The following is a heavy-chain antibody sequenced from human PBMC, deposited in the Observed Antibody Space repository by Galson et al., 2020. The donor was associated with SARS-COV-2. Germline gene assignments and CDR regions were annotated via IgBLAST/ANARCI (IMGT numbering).Heavy chain of an antibody. V-gene: IGHV4-39*07. D-gene: IGHD3-9*01. J-gene: IGHJ4*02. CDR1: GGSISSRSYY. Sequence: SETLSLTCTVSGGSISSRSYYWGWIRQSPGKGLEWIGSIHYRGSTYYNPSLKSRVTISVDTSKNQFSLKLTSVTAADTAVYYCARVGILRYFDWYIDYWGQGTLVTVSS. CDR3: ARVGILRYFDWYIDY. CDR2: IHYRGST.